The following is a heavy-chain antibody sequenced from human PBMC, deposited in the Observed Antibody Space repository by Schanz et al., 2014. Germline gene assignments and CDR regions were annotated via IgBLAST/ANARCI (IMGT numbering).Heavy chain of an antibody. Sequence: QVQLVQSGAEVKKPGASVKVSCKASGYTFTSYGISWVRQAPGQGLEWMGWISPYNGNTNYAQKVRDRVIFTTDTSANTAYMELRSLRSDDTAHYYCVRVPSRDVSFDLWGRGTLVTVSS. CDR2: ISPYNGNT. CDR1: GYTFTSYG. CDR3: VRVPSRDVSFDL. J-gene: IGHJ2*01. V-gene: IGHV1-18*01. D-gene: IGHD3-16*01.